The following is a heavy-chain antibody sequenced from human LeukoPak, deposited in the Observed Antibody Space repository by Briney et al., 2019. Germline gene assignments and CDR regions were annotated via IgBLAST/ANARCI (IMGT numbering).Heavy chain of an antibody. Sequence: GLQWIAYIYHSASPYYNPSLKSRVTISVDRSKNQFSLKLSSVTAADTAVYYCARDKSLDYWGQGTLVTVSS. J-gene: IGHJ4*02. CDR3: ARDKSLDY. V-gene: IGHV4-30-2*01. CDR2: IYHSASP.